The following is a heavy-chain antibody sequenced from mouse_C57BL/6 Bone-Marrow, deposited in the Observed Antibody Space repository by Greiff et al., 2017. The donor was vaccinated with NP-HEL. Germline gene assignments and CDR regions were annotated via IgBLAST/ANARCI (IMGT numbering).Heavy chain of an antibody. Sequence: VQLQQSGAELVRPGASVKLSCTASGFNIKDDYMHWVKQRPEQGLEWIGWIDPENGDTEYASKFQGKATITADTSSNTAYLQLSSLTSEDTAVYYCTTFTTVERCADWGQGTLVTVSA. CDR3: TTFTTVERCAD. CDR1: GFNIKDDY. D-gene: IGHD1-1*01. CDR2: IDPENGDT. J-gene: IGHJ3*01. V-gene: IGHV14-4*01.